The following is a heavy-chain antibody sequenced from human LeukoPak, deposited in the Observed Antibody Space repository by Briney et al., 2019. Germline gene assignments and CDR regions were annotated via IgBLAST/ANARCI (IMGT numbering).Heavy chain of an antibody. J-gene: IGHJ5*02. V-gene: IGHV1-2*02. CDR2: INPNSGGT. CDR1: GYTFTGYY. CDR3: ARGLLEWLFIGPTGSQRPHNWFDP. D-gene: IGHD3-3*01. Sequence: ASMKVSCKASGYTFTGYYMHWVRQAPGQGLEWMGWINPNSGGTNYAQKFQGRVTMTRDTSISTAYMELSRLRSDDTAVYYCARGLLEWLFIGPTGSQRPHNWFDPWGQGTLVTVSS.